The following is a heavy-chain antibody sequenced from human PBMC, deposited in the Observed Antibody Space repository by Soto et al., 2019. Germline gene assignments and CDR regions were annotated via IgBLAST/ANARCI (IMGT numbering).Heavy chain of an antibody. Sequence: QVQLVQSGAEVKKPGPSVRGSCKASGYTFTDCYVHWVRQAPGQGLEWMGWINPKSGGTNIAQRFKGRVNMTRDMSINTAYMELNSLKSDDTAVYYCVRDGLVSSAKYYFDYWGQGTLVTVSS. V-gene: IGHV1-2*02. CDR2: INPKSGGT. J-gene: IGHJ4*02. CDR1: GYTFTDCY. CDR3: VRDGLVSSAKYYFDY. D-gene: IGHD6-13*01.